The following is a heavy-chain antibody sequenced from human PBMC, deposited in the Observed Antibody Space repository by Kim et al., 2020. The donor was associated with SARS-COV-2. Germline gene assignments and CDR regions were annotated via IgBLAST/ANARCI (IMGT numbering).Heavy chain of an antibody. CDR2: INAVIGNT. V-gene: IGHV1-3*01. Sequence: ASVKVSCKASGYTFTSYAMSWVRQAPGQRLEWMGWINAVIGNTNYSQKFQGRVTITGDTSASTAYMELSSLRSEDTAVYYCAILTYSGYDYVGYYLDDWGQGTLVTVSS. D-gene: IGHD5-12*01. J-gene: IGHJ4*02. CDR3: AILTYSGYDYVGYYLDD. CDR1: GYTFTSYA.